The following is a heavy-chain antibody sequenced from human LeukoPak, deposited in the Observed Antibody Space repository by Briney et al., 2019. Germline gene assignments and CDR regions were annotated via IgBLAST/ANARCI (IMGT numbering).Heavy chain of an antibody. CDR3: AKETGETGYSSSWYYFDY. CDR1: GFTFSSYA. D-gene: IGHD6-13*01. CDR2: ISSNGGST. J-gene: IGHJ4*02. V-gene: IGHV3-64*01. Sequence: QPGGSLRLSCAASGFTFSSYAMHWVRQAPGKGLEYVSAISSNGGSTYYANSVKGRFTISRDNSKNTLYLQMGSLRAEDMAVYYCAKETGETGYSSSWYYFDYWGQGTLVTVSS.